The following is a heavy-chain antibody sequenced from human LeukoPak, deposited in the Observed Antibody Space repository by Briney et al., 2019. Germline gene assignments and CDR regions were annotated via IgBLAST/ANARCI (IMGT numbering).Heavy chain of an antibody. V-gene: IGHV4-30-2*01. D-gene: IGHD6-13*01. CDR2: IYHSGST. CDR3: AREGRSYRQLAPKGFDY. J-gene: IGHJ4*02. CDR1: GGSISSGGYY. Sequence: TLSLTCTVSGGSISSGGYYWSWIRQPPGTGLEWIGYIYHSGSTYYNPSLKSRVTISVDRSKNQFSLKLSSVTAADTAVYYCAREGRSYRQLAPKGFDYWGQGTLVTVSS.